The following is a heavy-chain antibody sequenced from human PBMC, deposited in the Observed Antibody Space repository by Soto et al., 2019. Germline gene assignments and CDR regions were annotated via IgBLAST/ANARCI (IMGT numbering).Heavy chain of an antibody. CDR2: INAYNGDT. Sequence: ASVKVSCKTSGYMFTSYGFSWVRQAPGQGLGWMGRINAYNGDTNYAQKVKGRVTMTTDTSTSTAYMELRSLRSDDTAVYYCARDAVYNDGLWLPDYWGPGTLVTVSS. CDR1: GYMFTSYG. J-gene: IGHJ4*02. V-gene: IGHV1-18*01. CDR3: ARDAVYNDGLWLPDY. D-gene: IGHD1-1*01.